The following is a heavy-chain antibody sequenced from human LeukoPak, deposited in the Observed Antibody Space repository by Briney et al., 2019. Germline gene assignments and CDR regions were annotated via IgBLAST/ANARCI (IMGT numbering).Heavy chain of an antibody. CDR2: IYYDGST. CDR3: ARGGWSLDY. V-gene: IGHV4-59*01. J-gene: IGHJ4*02. D-gene: IGHD2-15*01. CDR1: GGSIRNYY. Sequence: SETLSLTCTVSGGSIRNYYWSWIRQPPRQRLEWIGYIYYDGSTNYNPSLKSRVAISVDTSKNHFSLQLTSVTAADTAVYYCARGGWSLDYWGQGALVTVSS.